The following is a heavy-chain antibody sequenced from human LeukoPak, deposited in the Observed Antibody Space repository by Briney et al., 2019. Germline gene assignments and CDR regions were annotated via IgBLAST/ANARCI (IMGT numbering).Heavy chain of an antibody. D-gene: IGHD3-10*01. CDR2: IYSGGST. J-gene: IGHJ6*02. CDR1: GFTVSSNY. Sequence: TGGSLRLSCAASGFTVSSNYMSWVRQAPGKGLEWVSVIYSGGSTYYADSVKGRFTISRDNSKNTLYLQMNSLRAEDTAVYYCARERTGPGRYYYYGMDVWGQGTTVTVS. CDR3: ARERTGPGRYYYYGMDV. V-gene: IGHV3-66*01.